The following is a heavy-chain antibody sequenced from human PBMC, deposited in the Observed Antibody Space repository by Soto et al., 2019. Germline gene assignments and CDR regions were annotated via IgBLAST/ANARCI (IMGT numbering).Heavy chain of an antibody. CDR3: ARLLTEGATFREDAFDL. CDR2: ISTFNGKT. D-gene: IGHD3-9*01. Sequence: QIQLMQSGGDVKTPGASLKVSCTTSRYTFTSHGIACVRQAPGQGLEWMGWISTFNGKTDYAQKFQGRVTMTADTITRTVHMELRSLRSDDTGVYYCARLLTEGATFREDAFDLWGPGTKVTVSS. V-gene: IGHV1-18*01. J-gene: IGHJ3*01. CDR1: RYTFTSHG.